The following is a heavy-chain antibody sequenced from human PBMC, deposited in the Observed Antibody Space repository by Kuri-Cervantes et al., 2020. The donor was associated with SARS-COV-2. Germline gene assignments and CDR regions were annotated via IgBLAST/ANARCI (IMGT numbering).Heavy chain of an antibody. CDR2: IIPIFGTA. Sequence: SVKVSCKASGGTFSSYAISWVRQAPGQGLEWMGGIIPIFGTANYAQKFQGRVTITADESTSTAYMELSSLRSEDTAVYYCAKGLIASSTRYDAFDIWGQGTMVTVSS. CDR1: GGTFSSYA. V-gene: IGHV1-69*13. D-gene: IGHD2-2*01. J-gene: IGHJ3*02. CDR3: AKGLIASSTRYDAFDI.